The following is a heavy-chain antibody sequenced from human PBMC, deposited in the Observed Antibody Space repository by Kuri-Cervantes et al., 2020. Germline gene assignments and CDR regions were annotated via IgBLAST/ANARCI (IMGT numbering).Heavy chain of an antibody. Sequence: ASVKVSCKASGYTFTSYGISRVRQAPGQGLEWMGWISAYNGNTNYAQKLQGRVTMTTDTSTSTAYMELRSLRSDDTAAYCCARAAVTIFGVVEFMDVWGQGTTVTVSS. V-gene: IGHV1-18*01. CDR2: ISAYNGNT. D-gene: IGHD3-3*01. J-gene: IGHJ6*02. CDR1: GYTFTSYG. CDR3: ARAAVTIFGVVEFMDV.